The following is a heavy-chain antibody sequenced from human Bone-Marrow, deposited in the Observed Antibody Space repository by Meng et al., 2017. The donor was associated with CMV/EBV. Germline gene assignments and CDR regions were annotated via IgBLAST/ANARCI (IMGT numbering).Heavy chain of an antibody. V-gene: IGHV3-30*02. Sequence: GGSLRLSCAASGFTFSGYWMHWVRQAPGKGLEWVAFIRYDGSNKYYADSVKGRFTISRDNSKNTLYLQMNSLRAEDTAVYYCAKEAVAGMSLDYWGQGTLVTVSS. CDR3: AKEAVAGMSLDY. CDR1: GFTFSGYW. CDR2: IRYDGSNK. J-gene: IGHJ4*02. D-gene: IGHD6-19*01.